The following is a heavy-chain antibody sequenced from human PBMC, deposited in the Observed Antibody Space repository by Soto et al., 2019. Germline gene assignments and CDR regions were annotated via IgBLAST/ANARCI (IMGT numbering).Heavy chain of an antibody. CDR2: IIPIFGTA. CDR1: GYTFSSYA. V-gene: IGHV1-69*13. CDR3: ASFVFWYYYDSSGYYHFAQYFQH. D-gene: IGHD3-22*01. Sequence: SVKVSCKASGYTFSSYAISWVRQAPGQGLEWMGGIIPIFGTANYSQKFQGRVTITADESTSTAYMELSSLRSEDTAVYYCASFVFWYYYDSSGYYHFAQYFQHWGQGTLVTVYS. J-gene: IGHJ1*01.